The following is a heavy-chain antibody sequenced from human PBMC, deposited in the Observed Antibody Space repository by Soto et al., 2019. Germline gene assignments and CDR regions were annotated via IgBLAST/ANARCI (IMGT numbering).Heavy chain of an antibody. CDR2: IIPIFGTA. CDR3: ARGTRSVVVVAATYFDY. CDR1: GGAFSSYS. Sequence: ASVKVSCKGSGGAFSSYSISWVLQAPGQGLEWMGGIIPIFGTANYAQKFQGRVTITADESTSTAYMELSSLRSEDTAVYYCARGTRSVVVVAATYFDYWGQGTLVTVSS. J-gene: IGHJ4*02. D-gene: IGHD2-15*01. V-gene: IGHV1-69*13.